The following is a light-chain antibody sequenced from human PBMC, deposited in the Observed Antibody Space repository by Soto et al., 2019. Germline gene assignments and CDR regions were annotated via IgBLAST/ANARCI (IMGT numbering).Light chain of an antibody. Sequence: EIVMTQSPATLSVSPGERATLSCRASQSVSSNLACYQQKPGQAPRVRIYGASTRATGIPARFSGSGSGTEFTLTISSLQSQDFAGYYCQQYNNSPPITFCQGTRLEIK. CDR1: QSVSSN. J-gene: IGKJ5*01. V-gene: IGKV3-15*01. CDR3: QQYNNSPPIT. CDR2: GAS.